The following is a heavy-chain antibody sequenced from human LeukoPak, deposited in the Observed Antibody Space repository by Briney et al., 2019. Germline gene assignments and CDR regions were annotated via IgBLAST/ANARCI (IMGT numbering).Heavy chain of an antibody. J-gene: IGHJ4*02. CDR2: ISAYNGNT. CDR1: GYTFTSYG. Sequence: ASVKVSCKASGYTFTSYGISWVRQAPGQGLEWMGWISAYNGNTNYAQKLQGRVTMTTDTSTSTAYMELRSLRSDDTAMYYCARVGSSWYSPQVFDYWGQGTLVTVSS. CDR3: ARVGSSWYSPQVFDY. D-gene: IGHD6-13*01. V-gene: IGHV1-18*01.